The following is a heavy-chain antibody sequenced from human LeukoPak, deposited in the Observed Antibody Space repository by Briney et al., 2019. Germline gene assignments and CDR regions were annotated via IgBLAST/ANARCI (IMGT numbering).Heavy chain of an antibody. J-gene: IGHJ6*02. CDR1: GGSISSGGYY. V-gene: IGHV4-31*03. CDR2: IYYSGST. Sequence: SETLSLTCTVSGGSISSGGYYWSWIRQHPGKGLEWIWYIYYSGSTYNPSLKSRVTISVDTSKNQFSLKLSSVTAADTAVYYCARDGFMTTVDYGMDVWGQGTTVTVSS. CDR3: ARDGFMTTVDYGMDV. D-gene: IGHD4-23*01.